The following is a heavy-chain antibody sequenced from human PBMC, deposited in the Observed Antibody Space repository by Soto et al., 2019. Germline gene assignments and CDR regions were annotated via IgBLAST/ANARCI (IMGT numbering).Heavy chain of an antibody. V-gene: IGHV4-30-2*01. CDR3: ARAEGLGAVAVDY. CDR2: IYHSGST. CDR1: GGSISSGGYS. Sequence: QLQLQESGSGLVKPSQTLSLTCAVSGGSISSGGYSWSWIRQPPGKGLEWIGYIYHSGSTYYNPSLECRVTVSVDRSKNQFSLKLSSVTAADTAVYYCARAEGLGAVAVDYWGQGTLVTVSS. J-gene: IGHJ4*02. D-gene: IGHD6-19*01.